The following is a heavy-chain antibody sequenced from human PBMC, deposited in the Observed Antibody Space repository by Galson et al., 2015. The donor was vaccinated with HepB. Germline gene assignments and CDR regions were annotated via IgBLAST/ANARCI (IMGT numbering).Heavy chain of an antibody. CDR2: ISYGGSNK. J-gene: IGHJ4*02. V-gene: IGHV3-30*18. CDR1: GFTFSSYG. D-gene: IGHD3-10*01. CDR3: AKARSKGSGSYFKIPYFDY. Sequence: SLRLSCAASGFTFSSYGMHWVRQAPGKGLEWVAVISYGGSNKYYADSVKGRFTVSRDNSKNTLYLQMNSLRAEDTAVYYCAKARSKGSGSYFKIPYFDYWGQGTLVTVSS.